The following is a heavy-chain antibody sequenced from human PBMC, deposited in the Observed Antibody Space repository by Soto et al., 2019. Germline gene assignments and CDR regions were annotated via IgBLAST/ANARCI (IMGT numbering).Heavy chain of an antibody. CDR2: IFYRGTT. V-gene: IGHV4-59*08. D-gene: IGHD6-19*01. Sequence: PSETLSLTCTVSGGSVSGYYWSWIRQSPGKGLEWLGYIFYRGTTKYSPSVKGRVTISVDTSKNRFSLSLNSVTAADTAVYYCAINPPIEVAGPDYWGQGTLVTVSS. CDR3: AINPPIEVAGPDY. J-gene: IGHJ4*02. CDR1: GGSVSGYY.